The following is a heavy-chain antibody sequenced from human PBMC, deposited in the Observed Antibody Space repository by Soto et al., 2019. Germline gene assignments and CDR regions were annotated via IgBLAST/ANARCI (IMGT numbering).Heavy chain of an antibody. CDR1: GYTFTNYA. V-gene: IGHV1-3*01. J-gene: IGHJ4*02. CDR2: IDGGNGNT. Sequence: ASVKVSCKASGYTFTNYAIHWVRQAPGQGLEWMGWIDGGNGNTKYSQKFQGRVTITRDTSASTAYMELSGLRSEDTAVYYCARIRSRSSWYSFDYWGQGTLVTVSS. CDR3: ARIRSRSSWYSFDY. D-gene: IGHD6-13*01.